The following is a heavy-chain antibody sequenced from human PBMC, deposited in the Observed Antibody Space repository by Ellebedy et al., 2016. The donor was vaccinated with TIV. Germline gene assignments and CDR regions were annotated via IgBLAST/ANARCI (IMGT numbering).Heavy chain of an antibody. CDR2: IWSEGSDK. CDR1: GFSFSIYG. Sequence: GESLKISXEASGFSFSIYGMHWVRQAPGKGLEWVAVIWSEGSDKYYGDSVKGRFTISRDNSKNTLYLQMDSLRAEDTAVYYCARDSNYYDGSVHYDVFDIWGRGTMVTVSS. V-gene: IGHV3-33*01. J-gene: IGHJ3*02. CDR3: ARDSNYYDGSVHYDVFDI. D-gene: IGHD3-22*01.